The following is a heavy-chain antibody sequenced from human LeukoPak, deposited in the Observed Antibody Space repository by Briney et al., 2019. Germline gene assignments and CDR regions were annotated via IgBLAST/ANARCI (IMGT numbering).Heavy chain of an antibody. CDR3: AKEGGAAAVAGLFDY. D-gene: IGHD6-19*01. CDR2: ISGSGGST. J-gene: IGHJ4*02. Sequence: PGGSLRLSCAASGFXFSSYAISWVRQAPGKGLEWVSAISGSGGSTYYADSVKGRFTISRDNSKNTVYLQVNSLRAKDTAVYYCAKEGGAAAVAGLFDYWGQGTLVTVSS. V-gene: IGHV3-23*01. CDR1: GFXFSSYA.